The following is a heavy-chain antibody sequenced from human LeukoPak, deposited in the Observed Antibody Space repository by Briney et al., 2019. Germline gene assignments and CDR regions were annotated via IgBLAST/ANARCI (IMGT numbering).Heavy chain of an antibody. V-gene: IGHV1-46*01. CDR1: GYSFTSCY. CDR2: INPSGGST. CDR3: AREHSGYDS. Sequence: ASVKVSCKASGYSFTSCYMHWVRQDPGQGLEWMGIINPSGGSTNYAQKFQGRVTMTRDTSTSTVYMELSSLRSEDTAVYYCAREHSGYDSWGQGTLLTVSS. J-gene: IGHJ5*02. D-gene: IGHD5-12*01.